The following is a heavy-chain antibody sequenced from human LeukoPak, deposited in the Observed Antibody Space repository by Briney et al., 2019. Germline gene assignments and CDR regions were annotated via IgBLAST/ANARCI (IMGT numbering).Heavy chain of an antibody. Sequence: SETLSLTCTVSGYSISSGYYWGWIRQPPGKGLEWIGSIYHSGSTYYNPSLKSRVTISVDTSKNQFSLKLSSVTAADTAVYYCASYCSGGSCPAWGQGTLVTVSS. CDR3: ASYCSGGSCPA. CDR1: GYSISSGYY. D-gene: IGHD2-15*01. J-gene: IGHJ5*02. V-gene: IGHV4-38-2*02. CDR2: IYHSGST.